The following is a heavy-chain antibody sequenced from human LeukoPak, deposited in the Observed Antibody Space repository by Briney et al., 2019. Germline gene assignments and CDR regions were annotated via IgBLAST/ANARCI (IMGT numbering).Heavy chain of an antibody. Sequence: NTSETLSLTCTVSGGSISSSSYYWSWIRQPPGKGLEWIGYIYYSGSTNYNPSLKSRVTISVNTSKNQFSLKLSSVTAADTAVYYCARDYGDYWFDPWGQGTLVTVSS. CDR3: ARDYGDYWFDP. CDR2: IYYSGST. J-gene: IGHJ5*02. V-gene: IGHV4-61*01. D-gene: IGHD4-17*01. CDR1: GGSISSSSYY.